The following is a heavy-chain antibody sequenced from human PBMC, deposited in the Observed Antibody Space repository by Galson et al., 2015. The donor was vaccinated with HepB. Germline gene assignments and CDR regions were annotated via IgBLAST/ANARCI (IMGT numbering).Heavy chain of an antibody. J-gene: IGHJ4*02. Sequence: QSGAEVKKPGESLKISCKGSGYTFTNYWIGWMRQLPGKGLECMGIIYGDDSDIRYSPSFQGQVTMSVDKSISTAYLQWSSLKASDTAMYFCARMYGDYEKIDFWGQGTLVTVSS. D-gene: IGHD4-17*01. CDR3: ARMYGDYEKIDF. CDR1: GYTFTNYW. CDR2: IYGDDSDI. V-gene: IGHV5-51*03.